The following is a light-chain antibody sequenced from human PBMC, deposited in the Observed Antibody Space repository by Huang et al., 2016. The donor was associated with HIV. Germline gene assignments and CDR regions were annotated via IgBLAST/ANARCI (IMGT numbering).Light chain of an antibody. Sequence: VLTQSPGTLSLSPRERAARSCRASQNITNNVLAWYQQRSGQTPRLLIYGASNSAMGIPDRFSGSGSGTDFTLIISRLEPQDSAVYYCQQYLSSPLTFGGGTNVEIK. CDR3: QQYLSSPLT. CDR2: GAS. J-gene: IGKJ4*01. V-gene: IGKV3-20*01. CDR1: QNITNNV.